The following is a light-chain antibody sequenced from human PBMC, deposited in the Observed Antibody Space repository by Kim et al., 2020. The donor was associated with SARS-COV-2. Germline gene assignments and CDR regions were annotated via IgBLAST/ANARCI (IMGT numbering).Light chain of an antibody. Sequence: SYELTQDPAVSVALGQTVRITCQGDSLRSYYASWYQQKPGQAPVLVIYGKNNRPSGIPDRFSGCSSGNTASLTITGAQAEDEADYYCNSRDSSGNHLVFG. CDR2: GKN. CDR1: SLRSYY. CDR3: NSRDSSGNHLV. J-gene: IGLJ2*01. V-gene: IGLV3-19*01.